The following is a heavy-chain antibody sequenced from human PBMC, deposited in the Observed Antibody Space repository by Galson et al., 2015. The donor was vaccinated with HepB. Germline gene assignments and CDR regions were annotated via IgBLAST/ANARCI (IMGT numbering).Heavy chain of an antibody. V-gene: IGHV3-30-3*01. CDR3: VRDHAPAHICGGDCYSAGY. Sequence: SLRLSCAASGFTLRDYAMHWVRQAPGKGLEWVAFISWDGSKTFYGDSVRGRFTISRDNSKNMVYLEMNSLRGEDTAVFYCVRDHAPAHICGGDCYSAGYWGQGALVTVSS. CDR1: GFTLRDYA. CDR2: ISWDGSKT. D-gene: IGHD2-21*02. J-gene: IGHJ4*02.